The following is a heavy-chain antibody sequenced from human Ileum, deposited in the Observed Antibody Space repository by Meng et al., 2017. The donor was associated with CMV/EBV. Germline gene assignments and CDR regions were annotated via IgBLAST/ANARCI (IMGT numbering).Heavy chain of an antibody. Sequence: GGSVSGSYYWSWIRQPPGKGLEWIGNIYDSGSTIQNPSLKGRVTISLDTSKNQFSLKLSSVTAADTAVYYCVRDYSCSSDNCYQGIDPWGQGALVTVPQ. J-gene: IGHJ5*02. D-gene: IGHD2-2*01. V-gene: IGHV4-61*01. CDR2: IYDSGST. CDR3: VRDYSCSSDNCYQGIDP. CDR1: GGSVSGSYY.